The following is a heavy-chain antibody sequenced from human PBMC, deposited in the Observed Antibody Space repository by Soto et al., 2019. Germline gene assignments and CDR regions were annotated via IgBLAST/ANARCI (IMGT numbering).Heavy chain of an antibody. CDR3: AREGSYSAYNFAHGIQLWSFDF. CDR1: GGSINTFY. J-gene: IGHJ4*02. V-gene: IGHV4-4*07. Sequence: SETLSLTCTVSGGSINTFYWSWVRQPAGKGLEWIGRIFSSGSTSFNASLESRVAMSVDTSKNHFSLNLSSVTAADMAVYYCAREGSYSAYNFAHGIQLWSFDFWGQGALVTVSS. D-gene: IGHD5-12*01. CDR2: IFSSGST.